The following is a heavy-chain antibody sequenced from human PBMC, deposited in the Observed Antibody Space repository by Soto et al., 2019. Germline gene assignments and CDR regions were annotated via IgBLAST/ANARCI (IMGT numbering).Heavy chain of an antibody. Sequence: PSETLSLTCTVSGGSISSYYWSWIRQPPGKGLEWIGYIYYSGSTNYNPSLKSRVTISVDTSKNQFSLKLSSVTAADTAVYYCASGTYYYDSSGYPPAFDIWGQGTMVNVSS. D-gene: IGHD3-22*01. CDR3: ASGTYYYDSSGYPPAFDI. CDR2: IYYSGST. CDR1: GGSISSYY. V-gene: IGHV4-59*01. J-gene: IGHJ3*02.